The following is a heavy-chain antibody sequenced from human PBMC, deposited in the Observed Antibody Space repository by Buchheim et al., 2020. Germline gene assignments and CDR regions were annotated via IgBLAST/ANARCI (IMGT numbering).Heavy chain of an antibody. J-gene: IGHJ4*02. CDR3: AHRGPIREYSYGATFDY. CDR2: LYWDDDK. V-gene: IGHV2-5*02. Sequence: QITLKESGPTLVKPTQTLTLTCTFSGFSLSTSGVGVGWIRQPPGKALEWLALLYWDDDKRYSPSLKSRLTITKDTSKNQVVLTMTNMDPVDTATYYCAHRGPIREYSYGATFDYWGQGTL. CDR1: GFSLSTSGVG. D-gene: IGHD4/OR15-4a*01.